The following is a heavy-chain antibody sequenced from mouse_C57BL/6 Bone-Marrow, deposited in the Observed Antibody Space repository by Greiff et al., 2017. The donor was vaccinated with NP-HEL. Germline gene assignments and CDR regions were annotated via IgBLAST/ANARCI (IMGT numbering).Heavy chain of an antibody. CDR3: AREGDYDGTLYWYFDV. J-gene: IGHJ1*03. CDR2: ISYDGSN. Sequence: EVKLMESGPGLVKPSQSLSLTCSVTGYSITSGYYWNWIRQFPGNKLEWMGYISYDGSNNYNPSLKNRISITRDTSKNQFFLKLNSVTTEDTATYYCAREGDYDGTLYWYFDVWGTGTTVTVSS. CDR1: GYSITSGYY. V-gene: IGHV3-6*01. D-gene: IGHD2-4*01.